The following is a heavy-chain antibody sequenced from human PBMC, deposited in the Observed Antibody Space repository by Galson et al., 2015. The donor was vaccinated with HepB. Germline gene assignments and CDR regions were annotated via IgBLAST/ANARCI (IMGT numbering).Heavy chain of an antibody. CDR2: ISAYNGNT. Sequence: SVKVSCKASGYTFTSYGISWVRQAPGQGLEWMGWISAYNGNTHYAQKLQGRVTMTTDTSTSTAYMELRSLRSDDTAVYYCARDLSHASEGTEDDYWGQGTLVTVSS. CDR1: GYTFTSYG. D-gene: IGHD1-14*01. CDR3: ARDLSHASEGTEDDY. V-gene: IGHV1-18*01. J-gene: IGHJ4*02.